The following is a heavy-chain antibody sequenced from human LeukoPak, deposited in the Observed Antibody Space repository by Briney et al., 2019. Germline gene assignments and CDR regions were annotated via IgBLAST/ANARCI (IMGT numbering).Heavy chain of an antibody. Sequence: GGSRRLSCAASGFTFSSNGMHWVRQAPGKGLEWVAVIWYDGSNKYYADSVKGRFTISRDNSKNTLYLQMNSLRAEDTAVYYCARDQPPGFFDYWGQGTLVTVSS. J-gene: IGHJ4*02. CDR2: IWYDGSNK. CDR3: ARDQPPGFFDY. V-gene: IGHV3-33*01. CDR1: GFTFSSNG.